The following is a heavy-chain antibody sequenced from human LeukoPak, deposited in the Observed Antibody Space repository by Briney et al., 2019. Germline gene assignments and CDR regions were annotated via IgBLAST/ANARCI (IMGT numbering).Heavy chain of an antibody. J-gene: IGHJ4*02. V-gene: IGHV3-9*01. Sequence: GGSLRLSCAASGFTFDDYAMHWVRQAPGKGLEWVSGISWNSGSIGYADSVKGRFTISRDNAKNSLYLQMNSLRAEDTALYYCAKGTYYYDSSGYSPGDYWGQGTLVTVSS. CDR1: GFTFDDYA. CDR2: ISWNSGSI. CDR3: AKGTYYYDSSGYSPGDY. D-gene: IGHD3-22*01.